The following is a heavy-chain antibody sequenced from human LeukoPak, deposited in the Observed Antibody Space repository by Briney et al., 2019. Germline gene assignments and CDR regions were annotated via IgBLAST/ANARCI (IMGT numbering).Heavy chain of an antibody. V-gene: IGHV4-34*01. D-gene: IGHD2-2*01. Sequence: PSETLSLTCAVYGGSFSGYYWSWIRQPPGKGLEWIGEINHSGSTNYNPSLKSRVTISVDTSKNQFSLKLSSVTAADTAVYYCARQSHAAMRKADDAFDIWGQGTMVTVSS. J-gene: IGHJ3*02. CDR2: INHSGST. CDR3: ARQSHAAMRKADDAFDI. CDR1: GGSFSGYY.